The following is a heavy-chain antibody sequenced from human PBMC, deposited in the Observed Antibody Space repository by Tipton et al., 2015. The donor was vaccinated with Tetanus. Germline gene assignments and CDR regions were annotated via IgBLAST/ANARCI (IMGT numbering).Heavy chain of an antibody. CDR2: ITSSSSTI. CDR1: GFTFSSYN. D-gene: IGHD4-17*01. CDR3: ARGPYHYGDYYFDY. J-gene: IGHJ4*02. V-gene: IGHV3-48*01. Sequence: SLRLSCAASGFTFSSYNMNWVRQAPGKGLEWVSYITSSSSTIYYADSVKGRLTISRDNSNNTLYVQMDSLRAEDTAVYYCARGPYHYGDYYFDYWGRGTLVTVSS.